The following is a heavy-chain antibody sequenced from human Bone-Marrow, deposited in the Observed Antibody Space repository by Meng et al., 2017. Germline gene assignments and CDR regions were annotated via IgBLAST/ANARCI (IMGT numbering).Heavy chain of an antibody. CDR1: GYTFTGYY. D-gene: IGHD6-25*01. V-gene: IGHV1-2*02. CDR2: INPNSGGT. J-gene: IGHJ4*02. Sequence: ASVKVSCKASGYTFTGYYMHWVRQAPGQGREWRGWINPNSGGTNYAQKFQGRVTMTRDTSISTAYMELSRLRSDAKAVYYCARDEDISAAWNLFGDYWGQGTLVTVSS. CDR3: ARDEDISAAWNLFGDY.